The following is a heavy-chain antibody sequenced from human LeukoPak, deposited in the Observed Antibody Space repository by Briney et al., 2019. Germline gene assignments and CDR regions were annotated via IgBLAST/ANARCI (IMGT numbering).Heavy chain of an antibody. CDR1: GYTFTSYD. J-gene: IGHJ3*02. D-gene: IGHD6-13*01. V-gene: IGHV1-8*01. Sequence: ASVKVSCKASGYTFTSYDFNWVRQATGQRPEWMGWMSPNSGSTGYAQKFQGRVTMTRDTSLSTAYMELSSLTSDDTAVYYCARDGRGAAAADDPLDIWGQGTTVTVSS. CDR2: MSPNSGST. CDR3: ARDGRGAAAADDPLDI.